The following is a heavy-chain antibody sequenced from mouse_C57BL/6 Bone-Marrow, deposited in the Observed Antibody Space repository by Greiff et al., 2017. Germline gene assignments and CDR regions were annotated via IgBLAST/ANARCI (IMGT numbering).Heavy chain of an antibody. D-gene: IGHD1-1*01. J-gene: IGHJ4*01. CDR2: IYPRSGNT. V-gene: IGHV1-81*01. Sequence: QVQLQQSGAELARPGASVKLSCKASGYTFTSYGISWVKQRTGQGLEWIGEIYPRSGNTYYNEKFKGKATLTADKSSSTAYMELRSLTSEDSAVYFCERDQITTVVATRAMDYWGQGTSVTVSS. CDR3: ERDQITTVVATRAMDY. CDR1: GYTFTSYG.